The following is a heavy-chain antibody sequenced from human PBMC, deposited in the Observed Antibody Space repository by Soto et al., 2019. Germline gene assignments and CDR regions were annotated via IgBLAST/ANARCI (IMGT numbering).Heavy chain of an antibody. CDR2: IIPIFGTV. V-gene: IGHV1-69*12. Sequence: QVQLLQSGAEVKKPGSSVRVSCEASGGSFRTYSVSWVRQAPGPGLEWMGEIIPIFGTVNYAQKFQGRVTITADEPTTTVYMDLRSLRSEDTAVYYCAKGAVAGTPTSYYYYGMDVWGQGTTVTVSS. D-gene: IGHD6-19*01. J-gene: IGHJ6*02. CDR3: AKGAVAGTPTSYYYYGMDV. CDR1: GGSFRTYS.